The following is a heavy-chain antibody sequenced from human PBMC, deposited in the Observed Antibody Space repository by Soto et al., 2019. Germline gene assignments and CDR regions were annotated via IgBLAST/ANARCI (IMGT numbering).Heavy chain of an antibody. CDR1: GYTFTSYG. CDR2: INPNSGGT. J-gene: IGHJ4*02. V-gene: IGHV1-2*02. Sequence: ASVKVSCKASGYTFTSYGISWVRRAPGQGLEWMGWINPNSGGTKSAEKFQGRVTMTRDTSISTAYMELSRLTSDDTAVCYCASAAVTGTAGLDFWGQGTQVTVSS. D-gene: IGHD6-19*01. CDR3: ASAAVTGTAGLDF.